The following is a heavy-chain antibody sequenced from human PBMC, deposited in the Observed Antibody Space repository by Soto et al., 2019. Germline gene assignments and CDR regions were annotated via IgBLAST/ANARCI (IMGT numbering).Heavy chain of an antibody. D-gene: IGHD6-13*01. CDR3: ARDANLGFSSSWFMDY. CDR1: GFSFSSYG. CDR2: VYNDGSNK. V-gene: IGHV3-33*01. Sequence: QVQLVESGGGVVQSGSSLRLSCAGSGFSFSSYGMHWVCQAPGKGLEWVAIVYNDGSNKYYGDSVKGRFTISRDNSRNSVFLQMNSLRADDTAVYYCARDANLGFSSSWFMDYWGQGTRVTVSS. J-gene: IGHJ4*02.